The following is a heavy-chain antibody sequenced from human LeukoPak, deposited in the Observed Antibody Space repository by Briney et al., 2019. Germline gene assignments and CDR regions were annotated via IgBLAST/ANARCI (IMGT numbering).Heavy chain of an antibody. D-gene: IGHD6-13*01. CDR1: GGSISSSSYY. Sequence: SETLSLTCTVSGGSISSSSYYWGWIRQPPGKGLEWIGSIYYSGSTYYNPSLKSRVTISVDTSKNQFSLKLSSVTAADTAVYYCARELYSSSWYIDSWGQGTLVTVSS. CDR3: ARELYSSSWYIDS. J-gene: IGHJ4*02. V-gene: IGHV4-39*07. CDR2: IYYSGST.